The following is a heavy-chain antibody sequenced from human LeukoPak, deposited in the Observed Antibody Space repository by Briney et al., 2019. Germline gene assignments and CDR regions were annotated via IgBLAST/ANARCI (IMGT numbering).Heavy chain of an antibody. Sequence: GGSLRLSCAASGFTFDNYGMSWVRHAPGKGLDWVSGINWNGGSTGYADSVKGRFTISRDNAKNSLYLQMNSLRAEDTALYYCARAAGYYYDSSGYYQDAFDIWGQGTMVTVSS. V-gene: IGHV3-20*04. D-gene: IGHD3-22*01. CDR3: ARAAGYYYDSSGYYQDAFDI. CDR2: INWNGGST. J-gene: IGHJ3*02. CDR1: GFTFDNYG.